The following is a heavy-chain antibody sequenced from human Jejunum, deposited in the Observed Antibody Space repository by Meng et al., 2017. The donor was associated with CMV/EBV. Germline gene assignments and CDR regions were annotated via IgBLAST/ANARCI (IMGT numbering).Heavy chain of an antibody. V-gene: IGHV1-2*02. Sequence: GYSLIDSYVHWVRPAPGQGLEWMGWVNPNTGVTTYAQRFRGRVSMTRDTSINTVYLELSRLTPDDTAMYYCTRDQMVLGTIYHWFDPWGQGTLVTVSS. CDR1: GYSLIDSY. CDR3: TRDQMVLGTIYHWFDP. D-gene: IGHD1-1*01. CDR2: VNPNTGVT. J-gene: IGHJ5*02.